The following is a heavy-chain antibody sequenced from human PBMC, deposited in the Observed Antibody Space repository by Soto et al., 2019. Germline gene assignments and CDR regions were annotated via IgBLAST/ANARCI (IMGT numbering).Heavy chain of an antibody. CDR2: ISYDGSNK. Sequence: QVQLVESGGGVVQPGRSLRLSCAASGFTFSSYGMHWVRQTPGKGLEWVAVISYDGSNKYYADSVKGRFTISRDNSKNTLYLQMNSLRAEDTAVYYCAKDVSRDGYNAPFDYWGQGTLVTVSS. CDR1: GFTFSSYG. V-gene: IGHV3-30*18. CDR3: AKDVSRDGYNAPFDY. J-gene: IGHJ4*02. D-gene: IGHD5-12*01.